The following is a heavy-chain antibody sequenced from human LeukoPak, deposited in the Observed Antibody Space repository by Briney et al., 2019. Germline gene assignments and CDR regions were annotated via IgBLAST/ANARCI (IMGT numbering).Heavy chain of an antibody. V-gene: IGHV3-7*01. CDR2: IKQDGSEK. D-gene: IGHD3-22*01. CDR1: GFTFSSYW. CDR3: ARDPTSPITMIVVPSDY. Sequence: GGSLRLSCAASGFTFSSYWMSWVRQAPGKGLEWVANIKQDGSEKYYVDSVKGRFTISRDNAKNSLYLQVNSLRAEDTAVYYCARDPTSPITMIVVPSDYWGQGTLVTVSS. J-gene: IGHJ4*02.